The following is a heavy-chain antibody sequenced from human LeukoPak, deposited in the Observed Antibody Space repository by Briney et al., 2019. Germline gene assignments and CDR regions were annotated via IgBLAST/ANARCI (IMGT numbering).Heavy chain of an antibody. D-gene: IGHD3-3*01. CDR3: ATGGITDFWSYDARFFDL. CDR2: INPSGGST. J-gene: IGHJ2*01. V-gene: IGHV1-46*01. Sequence: ASVKVSCKASGYTFTSYYMHWVRQAPGQGLEWMGIINPSGGSTSYAQKFQGRVTMTRDTSTSTVYMELSSLRSEDTAVYYCATGGITDFWSYDARFFDLWGRGTLVTVSS. CDR1: GYTFTSYY.